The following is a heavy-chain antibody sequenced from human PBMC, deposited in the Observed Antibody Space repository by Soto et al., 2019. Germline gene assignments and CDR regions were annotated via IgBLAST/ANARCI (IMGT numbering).Heavy chain of an antibody. V-gene: IGHV4-61*01. J-gene: IGHJ4*02. Sequence: QVQLQESGPGLVKPSETLSLTCTVSGGSVNSGNYYWSWIRQPPGKGLEWIAYIHYSGSTNYNPPPKSRVTMTVDKSKNQFPLKLSSVTAAETAVYYCATAPRTGVGGGDYWGQGTLVTVSS. CDR1: GGSVNSGNYY. CDR2: IHYSGST. CDR3: ATAPRTGVGGGDY. D-gene: IGHD7-27*01.